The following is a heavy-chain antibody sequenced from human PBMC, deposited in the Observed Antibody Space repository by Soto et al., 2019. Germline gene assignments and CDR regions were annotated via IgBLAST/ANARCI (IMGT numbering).Heavy chain of an antibody. D-gene: IGHD1-20*01. V-gene: IGHV1-69*02. Sequence: QVQLVQSGAEVKKPGSSVKVSCKASGGTFSSYTISWVRQAPGQGLEWMGRIIPILGIANYAQKFQGRVTITADKSTSTAYMGLSSLRSEDTAVYYCAEDIWMRDYYYGLDVWGQGTTVTVSS. CDR1: GGTFSSYT. CDR2: IIPILGIA. J-gene: IGHJ6*02. CDR3: AEDIWMRDYYYGLDV.